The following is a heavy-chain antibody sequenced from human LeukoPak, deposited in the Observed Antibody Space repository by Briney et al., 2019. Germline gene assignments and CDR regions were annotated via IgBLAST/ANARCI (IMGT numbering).Heavy chain of an antibody. J-gene: IGHJ4*02. CDR1: GFSLSTSGMC. V-gene: IGHV2-70*11. CDR3: ARDILTGYSFDY. Sequence: SGPALVNPTPTLTLTCTFSGFSLSTSGMCVSWIRQPPGKALEWLARIDWDDDKYYSTSLKTRLTISKDTSKNQVVLTMTNMDPVDTATYYCARDILTGYSFDYWGQGTLVTVSS. CDR2: IDWDDDK. D-gene: IGHD3-9*01.